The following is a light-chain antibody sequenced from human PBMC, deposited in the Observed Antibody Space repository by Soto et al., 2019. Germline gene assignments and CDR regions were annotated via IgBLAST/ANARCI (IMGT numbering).Light chain of an antibody. CDR3: QQTYTTPYN. Sequence: DIQMTQSPSSLSASVGDRVTVTCRTSQSINSYLNWYQQKPRKAPTLLIYSPSSFQDGLPPRFSGRGSWTDFTLSISSLQPEDVATDACQQTYTTPYNFGQGTKLEIK. J-gene: IGKJ2*01. V-gene: IGKV1-39*01. CDR1: QSINSY. CDR2: SPS.